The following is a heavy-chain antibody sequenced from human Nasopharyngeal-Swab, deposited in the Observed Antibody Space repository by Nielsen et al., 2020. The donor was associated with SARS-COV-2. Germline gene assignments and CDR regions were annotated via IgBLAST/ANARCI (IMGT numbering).Heavy chain of an antibody. CDR2: INPNSGGT. J-gene: IGHJ3*02. V-gene: IGHV1-2*02. CDR3: ARWEDLGGSGYPNAFDI. CDR1: GYTFTGYY. Sequence: ASVKVSCKASGYTFTGYYMHWVRQAPGQGLEWMGWINPNSGGTNYAQKFQGRVTMTRDTSISTAYMELSRLRSDDTAVYYCARWEDLGGSGYPNAFDIWGQGTMVTVSS. D-gene: IGHD3-22*01.